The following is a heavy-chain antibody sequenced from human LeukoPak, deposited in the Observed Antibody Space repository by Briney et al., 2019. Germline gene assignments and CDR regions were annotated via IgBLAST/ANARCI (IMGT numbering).Heavy chain of an antibody. D-gene: IGHD6-13*01. J-gene: IGHJ6*04. CDR1: GYTFTSYG. CDR3: ALYSSSPYYYAMDV. CDR2: ISAYNGNT. Sequence: ASAKVSCKASGYTFTSYGITWVRQAPGQGLECVGWISAYNGNTNYARNLQGRVTMTTDTSTTTAYMELRSLRSDDTAVYYCALYSSSPYYYAMDVWGKGTTVIVSS. V-gene: IGHV1-18*04.